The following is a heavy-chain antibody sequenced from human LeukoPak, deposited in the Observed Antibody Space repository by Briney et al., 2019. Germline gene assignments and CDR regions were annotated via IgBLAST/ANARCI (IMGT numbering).Heavy chain of an antibody. D-gene: IGHD2-21*02. CDR2: ISPSGGST. CDR3: ARDPTSYCGGDCHYYYMDV. CDR1: GYTFTSYY. Sequence: ASVKVSCKASGYTFTSYYMHWVRQAPGQGLEWMGIISPSGGSTSYAQKFQGRVTMTRDMSTSTVYMELSSLRSEDTAVYYCARDPTSYCGGDCHYYYMDVWGKGTTVTVSS. V-gene: IGHV1-46*01. J-gene: IGHJ6*03.